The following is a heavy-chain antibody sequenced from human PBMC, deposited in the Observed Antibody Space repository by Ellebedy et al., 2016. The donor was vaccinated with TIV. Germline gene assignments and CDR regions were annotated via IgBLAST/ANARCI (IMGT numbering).Heavy chain of an antibody. V-gene: IGHV5-51*01. Sequence: GESLKISCKGSGYSFTSYWIGCVRPMPGHGLEWMGIIYPGHSDTRYSPSFQGQFTISPDKSISTAYLQWSSLKASDTAMYYCARHGRAYDSSGYYFNYWGQGTLVTVSS. CDR3: ARHGRAYDSSGYYFNY. D-gene: IGHD3-22*01. CDR2: IYPGHSDT. J-gene: IGHJ4*02. CDR1: GYSFTSYW.